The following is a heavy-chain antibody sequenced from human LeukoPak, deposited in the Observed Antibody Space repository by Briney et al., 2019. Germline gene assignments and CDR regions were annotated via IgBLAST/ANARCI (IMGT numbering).Heavy chain of an antibody. CDR1: GFTFNNYG. V-gene: IGHV3-23*01. D-gene: IGHD3-10*01. Sequence: GGTLRLSCAASGFTFNNYGMSWVRQAPRKGLEWVSAVSGSGSSKYYADSVKGRFTISRDNSKNTLYPQMNSLRAEDTAVYYCANRRRYGSGSYFDYWGQGTLVTVSS. CDR3: ANRRRYGSGSYFDY. J-gene: IGHJ4*02. CDR2: VSGSGSSK.